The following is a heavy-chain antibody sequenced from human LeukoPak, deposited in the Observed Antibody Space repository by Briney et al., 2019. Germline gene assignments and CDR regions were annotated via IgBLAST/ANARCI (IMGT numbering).Heavy chain of an antibody. D-gene: IGHD1-7*01. Sequence: GGSLRLSCAASGFTFSSPGMNWVRQAPGKGLEWVSSISGDSASKFYADSVKGRFTISRDNAKNSRYLQMNSLRAEDTAVYYCAKYQTGTWTSYDSSDIWGQGTLVTVSS. V-gene: IGHV3-21*01. CDR3: AKYQTGTWTSYDSSDI. CDR1: GFTFSSPG. CDR2: ISGDSASK. J-gene: IGHJ3*02.